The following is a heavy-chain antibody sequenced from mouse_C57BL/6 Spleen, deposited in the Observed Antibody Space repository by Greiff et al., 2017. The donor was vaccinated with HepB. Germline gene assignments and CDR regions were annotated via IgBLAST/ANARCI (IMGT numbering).Heavy chain of an antibody. CDR3: ARRDITTVVDFDV. CDR1: GYTFTSYG. Sequence: VQLQQSGAELARPGASVKLSCKASGYTFTSYGISWVKQRTGQGLEWIGEIYPRSGNTYYNEKFKGKATLTADKSSSTAYMELRSLTSEDSAVYFCARRDITTVVDFDVWGTGTTVTVSS. D-gene: IGHD1-1*01. J-gene: IGHJ1*03. V-gene: IGHV1-81*01. CDR2: IYPRSGNT.